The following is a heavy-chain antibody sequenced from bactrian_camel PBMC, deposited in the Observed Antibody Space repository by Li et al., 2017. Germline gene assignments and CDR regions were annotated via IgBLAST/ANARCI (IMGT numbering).Heavy chain of an antibody. D-gene: IGHD5*01. J-gene: IGHJ4*01. V-gene: IGHV3-2*01. CDR3: AADPSRELCVGYPPYKY. Sequence: QVQLVESGGGLVQPGGSLRLSCVASGFTFSSYYMSWVRQAPGKGLEWVSSIASDGSYTYYADSVKGRFTISRDNAKNTLYLQMNSLKPEDTAVYYCAADPSRELCVGYPPYKYWGQGTQVTVS. CDR2: IASDGSYT. CDR1: GFTFSSYY.